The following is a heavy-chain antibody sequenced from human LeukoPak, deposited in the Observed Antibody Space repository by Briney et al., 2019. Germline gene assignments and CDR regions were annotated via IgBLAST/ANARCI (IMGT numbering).Heavy chain of an antibody. J-gene: IGHJ4*02. CDR2: MNPNSGNT. Sequence: GASVRLSCKASGYTFTSYDINWVRQATGQGLEWMGWMNPNSGNTGYAQKFQGRVTMTRNTSISTAYMELSSLRSEDTAVYYCARGRGGIATAGKDYWGQGTLVTVSS. V-gene: IGHV1-8*01. CDR3: ARGRGGIATAGKDY. CDR1: GYTFTSYD. D-gene: IGHD6-13*01.